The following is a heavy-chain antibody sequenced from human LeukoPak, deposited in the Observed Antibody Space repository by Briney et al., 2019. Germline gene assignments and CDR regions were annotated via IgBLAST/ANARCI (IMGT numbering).Heavy chain of an antibody. CDR2: ISGSGGTT. V-gene: IGHV3-23*01. Sequence: GGSLRLPCAASGFTFRSYAMSWVRQAPGTGLEWVSAISGSGGTTYYADSVKGRFTISRDNSKNTLYLQMNSLRAEDTAVYYCASYDSSGYYHYFAYWGQGTLVTVSS. CDR3: ASYDSSGYYHYFAY. D-gene: IGHD3-22*01. J-gene: IGHJ4*02. CDR1: GFTFRSYA.